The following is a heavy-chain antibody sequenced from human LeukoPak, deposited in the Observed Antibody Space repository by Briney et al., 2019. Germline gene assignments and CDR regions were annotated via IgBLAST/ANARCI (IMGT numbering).Heavy chain of an antibody. V-gene: IGHV4-4*02. D-gene: IGHD1-14*01. CDR1: GGSISSSNW. Sequence: SETLSLTCTVSGGSISSSNWWSWVRQPPGKGLEWIGEIYHSGSTNYNPSLKSRVTISVDKSKNRFSLKLSSVTAADTAVYYCARDRTPTYYGMDVWGQGTTVTVSS. CDR3: ARDRTPTYYGMDV. CDR2: IYHSGST. J-gene: IGHJ6*02.